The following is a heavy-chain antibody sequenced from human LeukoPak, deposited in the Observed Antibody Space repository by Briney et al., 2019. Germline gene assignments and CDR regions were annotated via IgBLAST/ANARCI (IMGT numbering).Heavy chain of an antibody. CDR1: GGTFSSYT. Sequence: ASVKVSCKASGGTFSSYTISWVRQAPGQGLEWMGRIIPILGIANYARKFQGRVTITADKSTSTAYMELSSLRSEDTAVYYCAAGYCSRTSCYGAGDWFDPWGQGTLVTVSS. J-gene: IGHJ5*02. D-gene: IGHD2-2*01. CDR2: IIPILGIA. V-gene: IGHV1-69*02. CDR3: AAGYCSRTSCYGAGDWFDP.